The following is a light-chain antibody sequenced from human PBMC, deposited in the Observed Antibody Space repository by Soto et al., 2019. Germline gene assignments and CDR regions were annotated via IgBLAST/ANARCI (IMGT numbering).Light chain of an antibody. J-gene: IGLJ3*02. V-gene: IGLV7-46*01. Sequence: AVVTQEPSLTVSPGGTVTLTCGSSTGAVTSGHYPYWFQQKAGQAPRTLIYNTNNKQSWTPARFSGSLLGGKAALTLSVAQPEDEAEYYCLLSYNGARVFGGGTKLTVL. CDR2: NTN. CDR1: TGAVTSGHY. CDR3: LLSYNGARV.